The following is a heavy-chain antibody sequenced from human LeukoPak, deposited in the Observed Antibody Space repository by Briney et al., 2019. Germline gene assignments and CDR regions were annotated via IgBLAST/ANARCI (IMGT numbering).Heavy chain of an antibody. D-gene: IGHD1-26*01. CDR2: ISAYNGNT. CDR3: ARDGAAFSSSGSYFFEWYFDY. J-gene: IGHJ4*02. CDR1: GYTFTSYG. Sequence: GASVKVSCKASGYTFTSYGISWVRQAPGQGLEWMGWISAYNGNTNYAQKLQGRVTMTTDTSTSTAYMELRSLRSDDTAVYYCARDGAAFSSSGSYFFEWYFDYWGQGTLVTVSS. V-gene: IGHV1-18*01.